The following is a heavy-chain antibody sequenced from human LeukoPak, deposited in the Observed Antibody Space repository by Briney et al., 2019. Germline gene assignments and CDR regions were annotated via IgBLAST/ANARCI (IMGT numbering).Heavy chain of an antibody. CDR2: FDPEDGET. D-gene: IGHD1-26*01. Sequence: ASVKVSCKVSGYTLTELSMHWVRQAPGKGLEWMGGFDPEDGETIYAQKFQGRVTMTEDTSTDTAYKELSSLRSEDTAVYYCAASGSYLVGYFDYWGRGTLVTVSS. CDR3: AASGSYLVGYFDY. V-gene: IGHV1-24*01. J-gene: IGHJ4*02. CDR1: GYTLTELS.